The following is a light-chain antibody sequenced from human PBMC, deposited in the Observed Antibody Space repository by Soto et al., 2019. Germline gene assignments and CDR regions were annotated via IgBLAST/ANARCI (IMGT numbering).Light chain of an antibody. Sequence: QSALTQPASVSGSPGQSITISCTGTSSDVGTYNYVSWYQQHPGKAPKLLIYDNDKRPSGIPDRFSGSKSGTSATLGITGLQTGDEADYYCETWDASLRAVVFGGGTQLTVL. J-gene: IGLJ2*01. V-gene: IGLV1-51*01. CDR1: SSDVGTYNY. CDR3: ETWDASLRAVV. CDR2: DND.